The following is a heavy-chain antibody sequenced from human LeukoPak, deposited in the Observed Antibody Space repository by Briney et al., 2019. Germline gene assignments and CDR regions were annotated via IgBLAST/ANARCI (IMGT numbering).Heavy chain of an antibody. J-gene: IGHJ5*02. Sequence: SETLSLTCAVYGESLNYYYWTWIRQPPGKGLEWIGDINESGSTNYNPSLKSRVTISVDTSKNQFSLKLSSVTAADTAVYYCARGSSGPWGQGTLVTVSS. V-gene: IGHV4-34*01. CDR1: GESLNYYY. CDR3: ARGSSGP. CDR2: INESGST.